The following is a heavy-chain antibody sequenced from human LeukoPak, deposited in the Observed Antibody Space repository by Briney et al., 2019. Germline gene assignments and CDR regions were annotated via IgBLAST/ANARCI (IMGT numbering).Heavy chain of an antibody. V-gene: IGHV3-23*01. CDR2: INEGGGNT. J-gene: IGHJ4*02. Sequence: GGSLRLSCAASGFTFSTYAMSWVRQAPGKGLGWVSAINEGGGNTYYVDSVKGRFTISRDNSKNTLYLQMNSLRAEDTAVYYCANTRDSCTDISCYFLWGQGTLVTVSS. CDR3: ANTRDSCTDISCYFL. CDR1: GFTFSTYA. D-gene: IGHD2-15*01.